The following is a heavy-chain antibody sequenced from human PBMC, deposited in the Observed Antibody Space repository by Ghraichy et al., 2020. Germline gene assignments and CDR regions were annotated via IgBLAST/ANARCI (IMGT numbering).Heavy chain of an antibody. J-gene: IGHJ4*02. V-gene: IGHV3-74*01. CDR3: ARDMPREDY. CDR1: GFSFRNYW. Sequence: LSLTCAASGFSFRNYWMHWVRQAPGKGPVWVSHIKGDGTDITYGDSVKGRFTISRDNVKNTLYLQMNDLRAEDTAIYYCARDMPREDYWGQGTLVTVPS. D-gene: IGHD1-26*01. CDR2: IKGDGTDI.